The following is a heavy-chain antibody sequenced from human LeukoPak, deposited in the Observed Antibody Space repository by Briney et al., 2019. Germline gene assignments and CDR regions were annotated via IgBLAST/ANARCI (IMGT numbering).Heavy chain of an antibody. CDR3: AKLSNHYDILTGYFDY. CDR1: GFTFSSYG. CDR2: ISYDGSNK. D-gene: IGHD3-9*01. Sequence: GGSLRLSCAASGFTFSSYGMHWVRQAPGKGLEWVAVISYDGSNKYYADSVKGRFTISRDNSKNTLYLQMNSLRAEDTAVYYCAKLSNHYDILTGYFDYWGQGTLVTVSS. V-gene: IGHV3-30*18. J-gene: IGHJ4*02.